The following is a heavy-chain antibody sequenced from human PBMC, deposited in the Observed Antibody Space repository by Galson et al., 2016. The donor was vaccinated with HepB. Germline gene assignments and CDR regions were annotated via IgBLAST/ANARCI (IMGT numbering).Heavy chain of an antibody. J-gene: IGHJ6*02. V-gene: IGHV2-70*11. CDR2: IDWDDGK. CDR3: ARMGFIVTPARHYFQGMDV. Sequence: PALVKPTQTLTLTCTFSGFSLETTAMCVSWIRQSPGKAPEWLARIDWDDGKYYNPSLKTRLTISKDTSINQVVLTMSNMDFLDTSTYFCARMGFIVTPARHYFQGMDVWGQGTTVSVSS. CDR1: GFSLETTAMC. D-gene: IGHD1-26*01.